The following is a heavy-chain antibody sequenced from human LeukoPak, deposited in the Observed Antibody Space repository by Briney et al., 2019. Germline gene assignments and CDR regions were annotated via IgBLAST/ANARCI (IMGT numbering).Heavy chain of an antibody. D-gene: IGHD3-9*01. V-gene: IGHV3-30*18. CDR1: GFTFSNYG. Sequence: GGSLRLSCAASGFTFSNYGMHWVRQAPGKGLEWVAVISYDGSNKYHADSVKGRFTISRDNSKNTLYLQMNSLRAEDTAVYYCAKDGPRELRYFDWLLVGYGMDVWGQGTTVTVSS. CDR2: ISYDGSNK. CDR3: AKDGPRELRYFDWLLVGYGMDV. J-gene: IGHJ6*02.